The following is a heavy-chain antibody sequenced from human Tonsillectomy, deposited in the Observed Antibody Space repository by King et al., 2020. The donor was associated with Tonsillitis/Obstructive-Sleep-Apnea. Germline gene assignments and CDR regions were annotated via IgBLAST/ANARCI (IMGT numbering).Heavy chain of an antibody. V-gene: IGHV3-23*04. CDR3: AKDRTFGGSSYFDY. D-gene: IGHD1-26*01. Sequence: QLVQSGGGLVQPGGSLRLSCAASGFTSSSYAMTWVRQAPGKGLEWVSVTSGSGANTFYADSVKGRFTISRDNSKNTLYLQMNSLRAEDTAVYYCAKDRTFGGSSYFDYWGQGTLVTVSS. CDR1: GFTSSSYA. J-gene: IGHJ4*02. CDR2: TSGSGANT.